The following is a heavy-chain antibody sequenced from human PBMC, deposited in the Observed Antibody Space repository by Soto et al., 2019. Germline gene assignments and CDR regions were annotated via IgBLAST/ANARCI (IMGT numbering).Heavy chain of an antibody. V-gene: IGHV1-3*01. Sequence: QVQLVQSGAEVKKPGASVKVSCKASGYTFTSYAMHWVRQAPGQRLEWMGWINVGNGNTKYSQKFQGRVTITRDTSASTAYMELSSLRSEDTAVYYCARGLGLYYFDYWGQGTLVTVSS. CDR2: INVGNGNT. CDR3: ARGLGLYYFDY. D-gene: IGHD1-26*01. CDR1: GYTFTSYA. J-gene: IGHJ4*02.